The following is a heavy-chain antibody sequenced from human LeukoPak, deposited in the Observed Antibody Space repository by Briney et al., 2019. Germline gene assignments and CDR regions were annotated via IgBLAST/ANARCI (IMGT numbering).Heavy chain of an antibody. CDR1: GFTFSSYG. Sequence: PGRSLRLSCAASGFTFSSYGMHWVRQAPGKGLEWVAVIWYDGSNKYYADSVKGRFTVSRDNSKNTLYLQMNSLRAEDTAVYYCARASLLTHRLTDYWGQGTLVTVSS. J-gene: IGHJ4*02. D-gene: IGHD1-26*01. CDR2: IWYDGSNK. CDR3: ARASLLTHRLTDY. V-gene: IGHV3-33*01.